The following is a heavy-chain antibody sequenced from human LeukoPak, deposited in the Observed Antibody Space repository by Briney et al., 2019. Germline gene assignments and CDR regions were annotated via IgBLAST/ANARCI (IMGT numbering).Heavy chain of an antibody. CDR1: GFTVSSSF. CDR2: IYPCGST. Sequence: PGGSLRLSCAASGFTVSSSFMSWVRQAPGKGLEWVSVIYPCGSTSYADSVKGRFTISRDHSKNIVYLQMNSLRAEDTAVYFCSRDPAMTSGYGMDVWGQGTTVTVSS. V-gene: IGHV3-66*01. CDR3: SRDPAMTSGYGMDV. D-gene: IGHD4-11*01. J-gene: IGHJ6*02.